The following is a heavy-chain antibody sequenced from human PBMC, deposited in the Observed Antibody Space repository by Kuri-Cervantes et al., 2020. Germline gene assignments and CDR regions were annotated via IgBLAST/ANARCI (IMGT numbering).Heavy chain of an antibody. D-gene: IGHD5-12*01. CDR3: ARDRAWLTFES. J-gene: IGHJ4*02. CDR1: GFTFSSYA. Sequence: GGSLRLSCAASGFTFSSYAMHWVRQAPGKGLGWVAVISYDGSNKYYADSVKGRFTISRDNAKNSLYLQMSSLGAEDTAIYYCARDRAWLTFESWGQGTLVTVSS. V-gene: IGHV3-30-3*01. CDR2: ISYDGSNK.